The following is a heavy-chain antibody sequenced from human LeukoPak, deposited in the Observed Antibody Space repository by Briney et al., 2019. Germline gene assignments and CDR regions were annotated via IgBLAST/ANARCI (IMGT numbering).Heavy chain of an antibody. Sequence: ASVKVSCKASGYTFSSYGISWVRQAPGQGLEWMGWISAYNGNTNCAQKLQGRVTMTTDTSTSTAYMELRSLRSDVTAVYYCARELGEVLQFDYWGQGTLVTVSS. J-gene: IGHJ4*02. CDR1: GYTFSSYG. V-gene: IGHV1-18*01. CDR2: ISAYNGNT. D-gene: IGHD2-21*01. CDR3: ARELGEVLQFDY.